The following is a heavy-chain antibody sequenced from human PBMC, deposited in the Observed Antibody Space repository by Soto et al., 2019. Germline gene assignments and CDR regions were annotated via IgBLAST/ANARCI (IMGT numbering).Heavy chain of an antibody. D-gene: IGHD6-19*01. Sequence: GGSLRLSCSASGFTFSSYAMHWVRQAPGKGLEYVSAISSNGGSTYYADSVKGSFTISRDNSKNTLYLQMSSLRAEDTAVYYCARRSSGWYFDYWGQGTLVTVSS. V-gene: IGHV3-64D*06. CDR1: GFTFSSYA. CDR3: ARRSSGWYFDY. J-gene: IGHJ4*02. CDR2: ISSNGGST.